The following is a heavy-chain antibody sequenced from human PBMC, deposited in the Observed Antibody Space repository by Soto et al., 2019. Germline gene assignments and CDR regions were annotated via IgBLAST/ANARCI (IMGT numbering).Heavy chain of an antibody. Sequence: PSETLSLTCTGSGGSISSYYWSWIRQPPGKGLEWIGYIYYSGSTNYNPSLKSRVTISVDTSENQFSLKLSSVTAADTAVYYCARTVPRHASSGWYWFDPWGQGTLVTVSS. CDR1: GGSISSYY. J-gene: IGHJ5*02. D-gene: IGHD6-19*01. V-gene: IGHV4-59*01. CDR2: IYYSGST. CDR3: ARTVPRHASSGWYWFDP.